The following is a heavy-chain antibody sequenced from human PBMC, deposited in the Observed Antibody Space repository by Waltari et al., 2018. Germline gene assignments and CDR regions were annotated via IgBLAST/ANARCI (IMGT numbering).Heavy chain of an antibody. CDR3: ARGDDYGDLDAFDI. V-gene: IGHV4-4*02. CDR1: GGSISSKNW. J-gene: IGHJ3*02. D-gene: IGHD4-17*01. Sequence: QVQLQESGPGLVKPSGTLSPTCAVSGGSISSKNWWSWVRQPPGKGLEWIGEIYHSGRTNYNPSLKSRVTISVDKSKNHFSVKVSSVTAADTAVYYCARGDDYGDLDAFDIWGQGTMVTVSS. CDR2: IYHSGRT.